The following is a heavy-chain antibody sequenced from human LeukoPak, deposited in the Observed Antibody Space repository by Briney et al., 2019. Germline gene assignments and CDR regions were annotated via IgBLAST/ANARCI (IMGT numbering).Heavy chain of an antibody. J-gene: IGHJ5*02. CDR2: INPNSGGT. V-gene: IGHV1-2*02. Sequence: ASVKVSCKASGYTFTGHYIHWVRQAPGQGLEWMGWINPNSGGTRYAQKFQGRVTMTEDTSTDTAYMELSSLRSEDTAVYYCATDPVWFGGRRFPKTNWFDPWGQGTLVTVSS. CDR3: ATDPVWFGGRRFPKTNWFDP. CDR1: GYTFTGHY. D-gene: IGHD3-10*01.